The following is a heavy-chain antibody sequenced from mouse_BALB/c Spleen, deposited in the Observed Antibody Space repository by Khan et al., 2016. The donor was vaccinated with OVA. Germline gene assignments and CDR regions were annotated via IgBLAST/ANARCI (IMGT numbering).Heavy chain of an antibody. Sequence: EVKLEVSGGGLVQPGGSMKLSCVASGFTFSNFWMNWVRQSPEKGLEWVAEIRLKSNNYATNYAESVKGRFTISRDDSKSSVYLQMNNLRAEDTGIYYCSRPGGYYAWFAYWGQGTLVTVSA. CDR3: SRPGGYYAWFAY. V-gene: IGHV6-6*02. D-gene: IGHD2-3*01. CDR1: GFTFSNFW. CDR2: IRLKSNNYAT. J-gene: IGHJ3*01.